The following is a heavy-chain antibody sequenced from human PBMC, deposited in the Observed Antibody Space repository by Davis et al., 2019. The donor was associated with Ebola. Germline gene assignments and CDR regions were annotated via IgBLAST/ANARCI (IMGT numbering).Heavy chain of an antibody. V-gene: IGHV3-30*18. J-gene: IGHJ4*02. CDR2: ISYDGSNK. D-gene: IGHD1-20*01. CDR1: GFTFRSYG. Sequence: GESLKISCAASGFTFRSYGMHWVRQAPGKGLEWVAVISYDGSNKYYADSVKGRFTISRDNSKNTLSLQMDSLRAEDTAVYYCAKGFGYNWIPTSLDYWGQGTLVTVSS. CDR3: AKGFGYNWIPTSLDY.